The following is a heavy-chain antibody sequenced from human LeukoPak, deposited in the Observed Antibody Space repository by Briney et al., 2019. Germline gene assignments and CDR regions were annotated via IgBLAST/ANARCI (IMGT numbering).Heavy chain of an antibody. Sequence: GGSLRLSCAASGFTSSTYWMSWVRKAPGKGLEWVANIKQDGSDKNFVDSVRGRFTISRDNAKNSVYLQMNSLRAEDTAVYYCATQWDHWGQGTPVTVSS. J-gene: IGHJ4*02. V-gene: IGHV3-7*03. CDR1: GFTSSTYW. CDR3: ATQWDH. CDR2: IKQDGSDK. D-gene: IGHD6-19*01.